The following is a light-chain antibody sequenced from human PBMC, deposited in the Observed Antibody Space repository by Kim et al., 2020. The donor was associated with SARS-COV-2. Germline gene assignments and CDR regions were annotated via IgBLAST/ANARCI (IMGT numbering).Light chain of an antibody. CDR1: QSLLHSNGYNY. Sequence: APASISCRSSQSLLHSNGYNYLDWYLQKPGQSPQLLIYLGSNRASGVPDRFSGSGSGTNFTLKISRVEAEDVGVYYCMQALQTSYTFGQGTKLEIK. V-gene: IGKV2-28*01. CDR3: MQALQTSYT. J-gene: IGKJ2*01. CDR2: LGS.